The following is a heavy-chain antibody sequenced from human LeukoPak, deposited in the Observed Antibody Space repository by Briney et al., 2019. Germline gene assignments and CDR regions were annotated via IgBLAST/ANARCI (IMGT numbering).Heavy chain of an antibody. J-gene: IGHJ4*02. D-gene: IGHD3-22*01. V-gene: IGHV1-69*13. Sequence: SVQVSCKASGGTFSSYAISWVRQAPGQGLECMGGIILIFGTANYAQKFQGRVTITADESTSTAYMELSGLRSEDTAVYYCARDYYDSSGYSDYWGQGTLVTVSS. CDR3: ARDYYDSSGYSDY. CDR1: GGTFSSYA. CDR2: IILIFGTA.